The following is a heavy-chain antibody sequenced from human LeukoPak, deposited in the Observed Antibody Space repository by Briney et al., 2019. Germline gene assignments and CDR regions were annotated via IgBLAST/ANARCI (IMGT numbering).Heavy chain of an antibody. J-gene: IGHJ4*02. V-gene: IGHV3-7*01. D-gene: IGHD5-12*01. CDR2: INQDGSKE. Sequence: GGSLGLSCAGSGFSFSSFAMTWVRQAPGKGLEWVAHINQDGSKEYYMDSVKARFTISRDNAKNSLSLQMNSLRAEDTAVYYCVRDGGVSGYDLLDYWGQGTLVTVSS. CDR3: VRDGGVSGYDLLDY. CDR1: GFSFSSFA.